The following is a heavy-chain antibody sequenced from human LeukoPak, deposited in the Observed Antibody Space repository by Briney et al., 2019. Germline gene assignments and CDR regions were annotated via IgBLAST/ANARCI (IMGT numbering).Heavy chain of an antibody. J-gene: IGHJ4*02. V-gene: IGHV3-49*04. D-gene: IGHD3-22*01. Sequence: PGRSLRLSCTASGFTFGDYAMSWVRQAPGKGLDWVSFIRRKVHGGTTEYAASVKGRFSSSRDDSKSIAYLQMNSLKTEDTAVYFCTRVTYYYDNSGYFHFDSWGQGTLVTVSS. CDR1: GFTFGDYA. CDR2: IRRKVHGGTT. CDR3: TRVTYYYDNSGYFHFDS.